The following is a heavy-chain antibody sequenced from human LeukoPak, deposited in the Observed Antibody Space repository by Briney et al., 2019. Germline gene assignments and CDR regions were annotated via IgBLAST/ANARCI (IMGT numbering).Heavy chain of an antibody. CDR2: INPNSGDT. CDR3: ARTGYYYGSGSSSANFDY. D-gene: IGHD3-10*01. CDR1: GYTFSDYY. V-gene: IGHV1-2*02. J-gene: IGHJ4*02. Sequence: GASVKVSCKTSGYTFSDYYIHWIRQAPGQGLEWVGWINPNSGDTDYAQKFQGRVTITADKSTSTAYMELSSLRSEDTAVYYCARTGYYYGSGSSSANFDYWGQGTLVTVSS.